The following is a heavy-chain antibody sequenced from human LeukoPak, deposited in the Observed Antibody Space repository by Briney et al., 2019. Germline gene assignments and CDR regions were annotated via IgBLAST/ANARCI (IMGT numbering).Heavy chain of an antibody. D-gene: IGHD3-10*01. Sequence: GGSLRLSCAASGFTFSSYGMHWVRQAPGKGLEWVAVISYDGSNKYYADSVKGRFTISRDNSKNTLYLQMNSLRAEDTAVYYCARDQRRILWFGELSAFDYWGQGTLVTVSS. CDR2: ISYDGSNK. CDR3: ARDQRRILWFGELSAFDY. CDR1: GFTFSSYG. J-gene: IGHJ4*02. V-gene: IGHV3-30*03.